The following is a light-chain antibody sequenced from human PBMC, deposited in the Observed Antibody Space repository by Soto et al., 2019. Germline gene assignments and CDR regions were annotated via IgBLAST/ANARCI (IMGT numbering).Light chain of an antibody. CDR1: QGISSA. V-gene: IGKV1-13*02. Sequence: AIPLTQSPSSLSASVGDRVTITCRASQGISSALAWYQQKPGKAPKLLIYDASSLESGVPSRFSGSGSGTDFTLAISSMQPEDCATYYCQQFNSYLFTFGPGTKVDIK. CDR2: DAS. CDR3: QQFNSYLFT. J-gene: IGKJ3*01.